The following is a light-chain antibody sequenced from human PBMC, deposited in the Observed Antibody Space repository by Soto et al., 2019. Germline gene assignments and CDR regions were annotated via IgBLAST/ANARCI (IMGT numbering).Light chain of an antibody. V-gene: IGKV3-15*01. CDR1: QSIDTY. J-gene: IGKJ2*01. CDR3: HQYDHWPRGT. CDR2: GAS. Sequence: EIVLTQSPATLSVSPGERATLSCRASQSIDTYLAWYQQKPGQPPRPLIYGASNRATGVPARFSGSGSGTDFTLTISSLQSEDFAVYYCHQYDHWPRGTFGQGTKVEI.